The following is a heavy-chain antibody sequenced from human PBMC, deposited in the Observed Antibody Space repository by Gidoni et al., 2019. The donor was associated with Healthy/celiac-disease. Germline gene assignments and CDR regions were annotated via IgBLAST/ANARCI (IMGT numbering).Heavy chain of an antibody. D-gene: IGHD3-22*01. CDR3: ARDYYDSSGYYSTFDY. Sequence: EVQLVESGGGLVQPGGSLRLSCAASGFTFSSYEMNWVRQAPGKGLEWVSYISSSGSTIYYADSVKGRFTISRDNAKNSLYLQMNSLRAEDTAVYYCARDYYDSSGYYSTFDYWGQGTLVTVSS. V-gene: IGHV3-48*03. CDR1: GFTFSSYE. J-gene: IGHJ4*02. CDR2: ISSSGSTI.